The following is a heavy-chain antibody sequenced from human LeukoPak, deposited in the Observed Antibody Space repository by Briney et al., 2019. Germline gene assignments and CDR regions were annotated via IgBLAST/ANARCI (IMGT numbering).Heavy chain of an antibody. CDR3: ALLSRGEFYYMDV. CDR2: MNPNSGNT. J-gene: IGHJ6*03. D-gene: IGHD3-10*01. CDR1: GYTFTTYY. Sequence: ASVKVSCKASGYTFTTYYIHWLRQATGQGLEWMGWMNPNSGNTGYAQKFQGRVTITRNTSISTAYMELSSLRSEDTAVYYCALLSRGEFYYMDVWGKGTTVTVSS. V-gene: IGHV1-8*03.